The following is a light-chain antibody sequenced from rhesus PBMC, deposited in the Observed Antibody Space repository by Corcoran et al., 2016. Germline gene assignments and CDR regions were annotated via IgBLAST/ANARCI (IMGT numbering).Light chain of an antibody. V-gene: IGKV1-25*01. CDR3: QQYNSLPYS. J-gene: IGKJ2*01. CDR2: YAT. Sequence: DIQMTQSPSSVSASVGDRVTITCRASQGISSYLAWYQQTPGKAPKLLIYYATTLQSGVPSRFSGSGSGTEFTLTISSLQPEDFATYYCQQYNSLPYSFGQGTKVEIK. CDR1: QGISSY.